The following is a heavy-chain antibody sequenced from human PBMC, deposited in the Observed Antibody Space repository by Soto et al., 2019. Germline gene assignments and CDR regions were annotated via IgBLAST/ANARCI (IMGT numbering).Heavy chain of an antibody. D-gene: IGHD3-16*01. CDR1: GGSISSYY. J-gene: IGHJ4*02. Sequence: SETLPLTCTVPGGSISSYYWSWIRQPPGKGLEWIGYIYYSGSTNYNPSLKSRVTISVDTSKNQSSLKLSSVTAADTAVYYCARSTLIRVFDYWGQGTLVTVSS. CDR2: IYYSGST. CDR3: ARSTLIRVFDY. V-gene: IGHV4-59*01.